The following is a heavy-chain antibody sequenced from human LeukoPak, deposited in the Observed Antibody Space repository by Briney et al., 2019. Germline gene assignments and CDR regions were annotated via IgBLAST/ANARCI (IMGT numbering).Heavy chain of an antibody. Sequence: ASVTVSCKASGYTFTGKFIHWVRQAPGRGLDWMGWIDPNSGGTDYAQKFQGRVTMTRDTSIATAYMDLSRLRSDDTAVYYCARDGVGGVYRDYGYFDLWGRGTLVSVSS. CDR2: IDPNSGGT. V-gene: IGHV1-2*02. CDR1: GYTFTGKF. D-gene: IGHD4/OR15-4a*01. J-gene: IGHJ2*01. CDR3: ARDGVGGVYRDYGYFDL.